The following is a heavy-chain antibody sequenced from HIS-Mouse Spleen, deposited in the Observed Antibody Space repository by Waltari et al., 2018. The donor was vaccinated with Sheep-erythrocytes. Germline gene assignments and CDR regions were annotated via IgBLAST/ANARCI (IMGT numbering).Heavy chain of an antibody. CDR3: ARLELGQFDY. CDR1: GGSISSYY. D-gene: IGHD1-26*01. V-gene: IGHV4-59*08. CDR2: IYYSGST. J-gene: IGHJ4*02. Sequence: QVQLQESGPGLVKPSETLSLTCTVSGGSISSYYWSWIRQPPGKGLEWIGYIYYSGSTNYNPSLKSRVTISVDTSKNQFSLKRSSVTAADTAVYYCARLELGQFDYWGQGTLVTVSS.